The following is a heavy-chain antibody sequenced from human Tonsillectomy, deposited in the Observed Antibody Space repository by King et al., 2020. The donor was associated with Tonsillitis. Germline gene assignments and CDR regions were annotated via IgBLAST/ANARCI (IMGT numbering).Heavy chain of an antibody. CDR1: GFTLSSYW. CDR2: IKQDGSEK. Sequence: VQLVESGGGLVQPGGSLRLSCAVSGFTLSSYWMTWVRQAPGKGLEWVANIKQDGSEKYYVDSVKGRFTISRDNAKNSLYLQINSLRAEDTAVYYRARDRGAFDIWGQGTMVTVSS. J-gene: IGHJ3*02. V-gene: IGHV3-7*03. CDR3: ARDRGAFDI. D-gene: IGHD3-10*01.